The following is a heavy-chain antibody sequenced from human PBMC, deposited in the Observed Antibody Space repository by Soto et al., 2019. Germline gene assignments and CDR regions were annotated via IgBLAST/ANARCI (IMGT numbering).Heavy chain of an antibody. CDR2: ISYDGSNK. CDR1: GFTFSSYG. D-gene: IGHD6-13*01. V-gene: IGHV3-30*18. J-gene: IGHJ5*02. Sequence: GGSLRLSCAASGFTFSSYGMHWVRQAPGKGLEWVAVISYDGSNKYYADSVKGRFTISRDNSKNTLYLQMNSLRAEDTAVYYCAKPLSLAAGGYWFDPWGQGTLVTVSS. CDR3: AKPLSLAAGGYWFDP.